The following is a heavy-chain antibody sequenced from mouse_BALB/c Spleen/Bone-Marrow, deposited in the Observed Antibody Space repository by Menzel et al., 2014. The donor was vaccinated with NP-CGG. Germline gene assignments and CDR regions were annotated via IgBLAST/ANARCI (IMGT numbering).Heavy chain of an antibody. CDR3: ARFPMDY. CDR2: IRNEAYGYTT. J-gene: IGHJ4*01. V-gene: IGHV7-3*02. CDR1: GFTFTDYY. Sequence: EVKLVDSGGGLVQPGGSLRLSCTTSGFTFTDYYMSWVRQPPGKALEWLAFIRNEAYGYTTEYSASVRGRFTISRDNSQSILYLQMNTLRAEDSATYYCARFPMDYWGQGTSVTVSS.